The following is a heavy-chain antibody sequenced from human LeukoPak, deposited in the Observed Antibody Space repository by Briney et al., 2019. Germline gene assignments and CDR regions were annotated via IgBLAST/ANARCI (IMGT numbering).Heavy chain of an antibody. D-gene: IGHD2-8*02. CDR3: AKDELDASDFTGAFDI. Sequence: GGSLRLSCAASGFTFDDYAMHWARQAPGKGLEWVSGISWHSGSIGYADSVKGRFTISRDNAKNSLYLQMHSLRAEDMALYYCAKDELDASDFTGAFDIWPRGTMVTVSS. CDR2: ISWHSGSI. V-gene: IGHV3-9*03. J-gene: IGHJ3*02. CDR1: GFTFDDYA.